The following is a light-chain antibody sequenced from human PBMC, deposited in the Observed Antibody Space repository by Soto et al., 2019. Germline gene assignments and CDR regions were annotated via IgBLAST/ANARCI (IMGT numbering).Light chain of an antibody. Sequence: QSALIQPASVSGSPGQSITISCTGTSSDVGGYNYVSWYQQHPGKAPKLMIYEVSNRPSGVSNRFSGSKSGNTASLTISGLQAEDEVDYYCSSYTSSSTPVVFGGGTKLTVL. V-gene: IGLV2-14*01. CDR3: SSYTSSSTPVV. CDR1: SSDVGGYNY. CDR2: EVS. J-gene: IGLJ2*01.